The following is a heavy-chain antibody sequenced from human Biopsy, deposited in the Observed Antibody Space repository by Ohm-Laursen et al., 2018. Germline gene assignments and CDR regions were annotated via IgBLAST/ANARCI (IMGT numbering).Heavy chain of an antibody. D-gene: IGHD1-26*01. J-gene: IGHJ4*02. Sequence: SVKVSCKASGGTFSSHAISWVRQAPGQGLEWMGGIIPIFGTAEYAQNFQGRLTITADESTSTSYMDLISLRSEDTAVYYCARDRSSGSYSPSDYWGQGTLATVSS. CDR1: GGTFSSHA. CDR3: ARDRSSGSYSPSDY. V-gene: IGHV1-69*13. CDR2: IIPIFGTA.